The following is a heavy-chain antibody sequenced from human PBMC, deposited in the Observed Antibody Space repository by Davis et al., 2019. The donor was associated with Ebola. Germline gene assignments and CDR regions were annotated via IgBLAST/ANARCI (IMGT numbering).Heavy chain of an antibody. CDR3: ARLIPAADGRDY. D-gene: IGHD6-13*01. CDR1: GGSISSSSYY. CDR2: IYYSGST. Sequence: SETLSLTCTVSGGSISSSSYYWGWIRQPPGKGLVWIGYIYYSGSTNYNPSLKSRVTISVDTSKNQFSLKLSSVTAADTAVYYCARLIPAADGRDYWGQGTLVTVSS. J-gene: IGHJ4*02. V-gene: IGHV4-61*05.